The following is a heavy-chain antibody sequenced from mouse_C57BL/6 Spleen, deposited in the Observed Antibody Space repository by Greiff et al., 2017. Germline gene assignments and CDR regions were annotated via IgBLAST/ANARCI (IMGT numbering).Heavy chain of an antibody. V-gene: IGHV1-47*01. CDR1: GYTFTTYP. CDR2: FHPYNDDT. Sequence: VQLQQSGAELVKPGASVKMSCKASGYTFTTYPIEWMKQNHGKSLEWIGNFHPYNDDTKYNEKFKGKATLTVEKSSSTVYLELSRLTSDDSAVYYGAIIYYYGSSYYAMDYWGQGTSVTVSS. D-gene: IGHD1-1*01. J-gene: IGHJ4*01. CDR3: AIIYYYGSSYYAMDY.